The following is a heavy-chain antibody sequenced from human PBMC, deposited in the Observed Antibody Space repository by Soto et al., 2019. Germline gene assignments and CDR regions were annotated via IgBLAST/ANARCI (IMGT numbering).Heavy chain of an antibody. Sequence: SQTLSLTCGISGDSVSRNSAAWNWIRQSPSRGLEWLGRTYYRSKWYNDYAVSVKSRITINSDTSKKQFSLKLSSVTAADTAVYYCAGQDTSGYAFDSWGPGTLVTVSS. J-gene: IGHJ4*02. CDR3: AGQDTSGYAFDS. CDR2: TYYRSKWYN. V-gene: IGHV6-1*01. D-gene: IGHD3-22*01. CDR1: GDSVSRNSAA.